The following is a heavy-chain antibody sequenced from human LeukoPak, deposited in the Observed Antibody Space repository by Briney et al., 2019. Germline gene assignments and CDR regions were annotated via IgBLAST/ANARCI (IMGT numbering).Heavy chain of an antibody. CDR1: GGSSSGYY. J-gene: IGHJ4*02. V-gene: IGHV4-34*01. Sequence: SETLSLTCAVYGGSSSGYYWSWIRQPPGKGLEWIGEINHSGSTNYNPSLKSRVTISVDTSKNQFSLKLSSVTAADTAVYYCARSEWSMVRGVIDYWGQGTLVTVSS. CDR3: ARSEWSMVRGVIDY. CDR2: INHSGST. D-gene: IGHD3-10*01.